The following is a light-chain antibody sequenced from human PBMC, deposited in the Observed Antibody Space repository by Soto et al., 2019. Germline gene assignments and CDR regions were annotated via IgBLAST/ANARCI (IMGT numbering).Light chain of an antibody. CDR2: GAS. CDR1: QSVSSSF. Sequence: EVVLTQSPGTLSLSPGERATLSCRASQSVSSSFLAWYQQKPGQAPRLLIYGASSRATGIPDRFSGSGSGKDLPLTISRLEPEDFAVYYCQLYDSSPITFGQGTRLEI. CDR3: QLYDSSPIT. V-gene: IGKV3-20*01. J-gene: IGKJ5*01.